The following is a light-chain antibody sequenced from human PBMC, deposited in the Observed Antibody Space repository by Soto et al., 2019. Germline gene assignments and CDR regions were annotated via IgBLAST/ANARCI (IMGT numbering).Light chain of an antibody. J-gene: IGKJ2*01. CDR1: QSISGW. V-gene: IGKV1-5*01. CDR2: DAF. Sequence: DIQMTQSPSTLSASVGDRVTITCRARQSISGWLAWYQQKPGKAPKLLIYDAFSLQSGVPSRFSGSRSGTGFSLTISSLQPEDFATYYCQQYNKYPYTFGQGTKLEIK. CDR3: QQYNKYPYT.